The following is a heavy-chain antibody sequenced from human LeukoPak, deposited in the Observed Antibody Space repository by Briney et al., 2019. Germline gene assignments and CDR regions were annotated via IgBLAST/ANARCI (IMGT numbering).Heavy chain of an antibody. CDR3: TREFQGNGFDY. Sequence: GGSLRLSCTASGFTFGDYAMSWFRQAPGKGREWVGFIRSKAYGGTTEYAASVKGRFTISRDDSKSIAYLQMNSLKTEDTAVYYCTREFQGNGFDYWGQGTLVTVSS. J-gene: IGHJ4*02. CDR2: IRSKAYGGTT. CDR1: GFTFGDYA. D-gene: IGHD2-8*01. V-gene: IGHV3-49*03.